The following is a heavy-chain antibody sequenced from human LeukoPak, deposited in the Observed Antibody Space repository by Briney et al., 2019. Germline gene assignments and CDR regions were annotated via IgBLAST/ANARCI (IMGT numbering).Heavy chain of an antibody. CDR3: ARSYSSSSSFDY. CDR2: IYPADSDT. CDR1: GYTFTSYW. V-gene: IGHV5-51*01. J-gene: IGHJ4*02. Sequence: GESLKISCRGSGYTFTSYWIGWVRQMPGKGLEWMGIIYPADSDTRYTPSFQGQVTISADKSISTAYLQWSSLKASDTAVYYCARSYSSSSSFDYWGQGTLVTVSS. D-gene: IGHD6-6*01.